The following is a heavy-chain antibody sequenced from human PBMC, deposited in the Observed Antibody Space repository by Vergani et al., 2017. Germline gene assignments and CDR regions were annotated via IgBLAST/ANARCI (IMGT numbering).Heavy chain of an antibody. CDR3: VRARRTCSAYDCPRYYFDY. D-gene: IGHD3-22*01. CDR1: GYIFTSDD. Sequence: QVQLVQSGAEVKKPGASVRVSCKAFGYIFTSDDIDWVRQATGQGLEWMGWMNPNSGNTGYGQRFQGRVTITRDTSISTAYLELSSLRSEDTAVYYCVRARRTCSAYDCPRYYFDYWGQGTLVTVSS. CDR2: MNPNSGNT. V-gene: IGHV1-8*01. J-gene: IGHJ4*02.